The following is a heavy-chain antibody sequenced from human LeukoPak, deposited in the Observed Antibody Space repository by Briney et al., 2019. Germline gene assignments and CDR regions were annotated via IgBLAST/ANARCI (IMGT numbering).Heavy chain of an antibody. CDR2: MNPNSGNT. CDR3: ARDRSPTYYDSSGYYY. J-gene: IGHJ4*02. D-gene: IGHD3-22*01. Sequence: ASVKVSCKASGYTFTSYDINWVRQATGQGLEWMGWMNPNSGNTGYAQKFQGRVTMTRNTSISTAYMELSSLRSEDTAVYYCARDRSPTYYDSSGYYYWGQGTLVTVSS. CDR1: GYTFTSYD. V-gene: IGHV1-8*01.